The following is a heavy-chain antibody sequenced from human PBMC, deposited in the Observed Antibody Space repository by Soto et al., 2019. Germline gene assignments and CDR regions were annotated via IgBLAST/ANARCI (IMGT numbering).Heavy chain of an antibody. D-gene: IGHD6-13*01. CDR1: GGSFSGYY. Sequence: SETLSLTCAVYGGSFSGYYWSWIRQPPGKGLEWIGEINHSGSTNYNPSLKSRVTISVDTSKNQFSLKLSSVTAADTAVYYCAMAYSSSWRNWFDPWGQGTLVTVVS. V-gene: IGHV4-34*01. CDR3: AMAYSSSWRNWFDP. J-gene: IGHJ5*02. CDR2: INHSGST.